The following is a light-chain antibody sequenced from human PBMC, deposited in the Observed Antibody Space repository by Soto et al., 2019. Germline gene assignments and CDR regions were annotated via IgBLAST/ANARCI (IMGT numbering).Light chain of an antibody. CDR2: DVS. CDR1: QSLVFSNGNTY. Sequence: DVAMTQSPTSLPVTPGQPASISCRSRQSLVFSNGNTYFSWYHQRPGQPPRRLVYDVSDRDSGVPDRFSGSGSDTDFTLKISRVEAEDVGIYYCMQHTHWPHTFGQGTRLEIK. J-gene: IGKJ5*01. CDR3: MQHTHWPHT. V-gene: IGKV2-30*01.